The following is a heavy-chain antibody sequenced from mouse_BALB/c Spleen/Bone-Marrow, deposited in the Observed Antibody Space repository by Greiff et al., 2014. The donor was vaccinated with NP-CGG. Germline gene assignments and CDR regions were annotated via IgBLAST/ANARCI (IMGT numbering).Heavy chain of an antibody. CDR1: GYTFTSYW. J-gene: IGHJ4*01. Sequence: VQVVESGAELARPGASVKLSCKASGYTFTSYWMQWVKQRPGQGLEWIGTIYPGDGDARYTQKFKGKATLTADKSSSTAYMQLSSLASEDSAVYYCARNYYYASSWSAMDYWGQGTSVTVSS. CDR2: IYPGDGDA. D-gene: IGHD1-1*01. CDR3: ARNYYYASSWSAMDY. V-gene: IGHV1-87*01.